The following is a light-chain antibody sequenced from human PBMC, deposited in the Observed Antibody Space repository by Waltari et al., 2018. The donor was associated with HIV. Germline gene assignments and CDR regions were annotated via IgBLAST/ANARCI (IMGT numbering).Light chain of an antibody. J-gene: IGLJ3*02. CDR1: SSDVGDYNY. CDR3: SSYVGSNRV. Sequence: QSALTQPPSASGSPGQSVTISCTGISSDVGDYNYVSWYQQHPGKAPQLMIYAVNKLPSGVPDRFSGSKSGNTASLTVSGLQAEDEADYYCSSYVGSNRVFGGGTKLTVL. V-gene: IGLV2-8*01. CDR2: AVN.